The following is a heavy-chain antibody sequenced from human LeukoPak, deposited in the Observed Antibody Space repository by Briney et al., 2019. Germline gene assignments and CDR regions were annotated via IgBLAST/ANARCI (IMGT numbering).Heavy chain of an antibody. D-gene: IGHD1-1*01. Sequence: GGSLRLSCAASGFTFSSYAMSWVRQAPGKGLEWVSAISGSGGSTYYADSVKGRFTISRDNSKNTLYLQINSLRAEDTAVYYCAKSIWNDRGYFDYWGQGTLVTVSS. J-gene: IGHJ4*02. V-gene: IGHV3-23*01. CDR1: GFTFSSYA. CDR3: AKSIWNDRGYFDY. CDR2: ISGSGGST.